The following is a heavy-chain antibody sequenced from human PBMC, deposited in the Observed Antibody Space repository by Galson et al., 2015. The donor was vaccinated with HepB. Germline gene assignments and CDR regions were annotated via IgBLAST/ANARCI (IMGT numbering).Heavy chain of an antibody. CDR3: ARDLSYYYGSGSYGGDY. CDR1: GYTFTSYY. CDR2: INPSGGST. D-gene: IGHD3-10*01. Sequence: SCKASGYTFTSYYMHWVRQAPGQGLEWMGIINPSGGSTSYAQKFQGRVTMTRDTSTSTVYMELSSLRSEDTAVYYCARDLSYYYGSGSYGGDYWGQGTLVTVSS. V-gene: IGHV1-46*01. J-gene: IGHJ4*02.